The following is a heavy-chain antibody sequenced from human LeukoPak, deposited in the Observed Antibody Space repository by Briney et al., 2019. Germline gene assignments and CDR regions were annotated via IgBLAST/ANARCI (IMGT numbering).Heavy chain of an antibody. Sequence: QSGGSLRLSCAASGFTFSSYAMHWVRQAPGKGLEWVAVISYDGSNKYYADSVKGRFTISRDNSKNTLYLQMNSLRAEDTAVYYCASSISLIGPWPFDYWGQGTLVTVSS. CDR2: ISYDGSNK. J-gene: IGHJ4*02. CDR3: ASSISLIGPWPFDY. D-gene: IGHD2/OR15-2a*01. CDR1: GFTFSSYA. V-gene: IGHV3-30*04.